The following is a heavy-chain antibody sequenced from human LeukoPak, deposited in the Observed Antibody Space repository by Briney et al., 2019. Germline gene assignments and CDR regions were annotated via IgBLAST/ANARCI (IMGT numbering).Heavy chain of an antibody. Sequence: GGSLRLSCAASGFTFSSYGIHWVRQAPGKGLEWVAFIRYDGSSKYYADSVKGRFTISRDNSKNTLYLQMNSLRAEDTAVYYCAKDAGGNAAYYFDYWGQGTLVTVSS. J-gene: IGHJ4*02. V-gene: IGHV3-30*02. CDR3: AKDAGGNAAYYFDY. CDR2: IRYDGSSK. D-gene: IGHD4-23*01. CDR1: GFTFSSYG.